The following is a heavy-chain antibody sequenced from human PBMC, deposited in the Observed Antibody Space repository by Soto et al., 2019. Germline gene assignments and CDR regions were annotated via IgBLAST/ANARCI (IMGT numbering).Heavy chain of an antibody. CDR1: GGTFSSYA. Sequence: SVKVSCKASGGTFSSYAISWVRQAPGQGLEWMGGIIPIFGTANYAQKFQGRVTITADESTSTAYMELSSLRSEDTAVYYCAGGYYDSSGYSSFDYWGQGTLVTVSS. V-gene: IGHV1-69*13. J-gene: IGHJ4*02. CDR2: IIPIFGTA. CDR3: AGGYYDSSGYSSFDY. D-gene: IGHD3-22*01.